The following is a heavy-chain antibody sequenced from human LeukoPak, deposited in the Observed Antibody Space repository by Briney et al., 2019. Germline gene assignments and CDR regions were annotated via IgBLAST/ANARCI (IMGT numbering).Heavy chain of an antibody. CDR2: IWYDGSNK. CDR1: GFTFSSYG. Sequence: GGSLRLSCAASGFTFSSYGMHWVRQAPGKGLEWVALIWYDGSNKYYADSVKGRLTISRDNPKNTLYLQMNSLRAEDTAVYYCAREGPRGNSQFDYWGQGTLVTVSS. D-gene: IGHD2/OR15-2a*01. J-gene: IGHJ4*02. CDR3: AREGPRGNSQFDY. V-gene: IGHV3-33*01.